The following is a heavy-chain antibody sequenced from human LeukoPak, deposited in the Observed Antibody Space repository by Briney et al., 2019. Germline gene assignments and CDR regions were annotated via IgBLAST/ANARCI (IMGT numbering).Heavy chain of an antibody. Sequence: GGSLRLSCAASGFTFSSYGMHWVRQAPGKGLEWVAVISYDGSNKYYADSVKGRFTISRDNSKNTLYLQMNSLRAEDTAVYYCAKGRIRGVRFWGDYWGQGTLVTVSS. J-gene: IGHJ4*02. CDR1: GFTFSSYG. CDR3: AKGRIRGVRFWGDY. CDR2: ISYDGSNK. D-gene: IGHD3-3*01. V-gene: IGHV3-30*18.